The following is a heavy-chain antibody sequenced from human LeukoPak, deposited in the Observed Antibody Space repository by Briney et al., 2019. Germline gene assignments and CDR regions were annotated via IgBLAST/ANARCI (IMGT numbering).Heavy chain of an antibody. Sequence: SETLSLTCTVSGGSISSGSYYWSWIRQSAGKGLEWIGRIYTTGSTDYNPSLKSRVTISVDTSKNQFSLKLSSVTAADTAVYYCARWFPSWGSFGAFDIWGQGTMGTVSS. CDR1: GGSISSGSYY. V-gene: IGHV4-61*02. J-gene: IGHJ3*02. D-gene: IGHD7-27*01. CDR2: IYTTGST. CDR3: ARWFPSWGSFGAFDI.